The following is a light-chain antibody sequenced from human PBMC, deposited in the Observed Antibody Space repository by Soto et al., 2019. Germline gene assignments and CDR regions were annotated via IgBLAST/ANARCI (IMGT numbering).Light chain of an antibody. Sequence: SYELTQPPSVSVAPGQTARITCGGNNIGSKSVHWYQRKPGQAPVLVIYDDNDWPSGVPERFSGSNSGNTATLTISRVEAGDEADYYCQVWDSSSNHVVFGGGTKLTVL. CDR2: DDN. J-gene: IGLJ2*01. CDR3: QVWDSSSNHVV. CDR1: NIGSKS. V-gene: IGLV3-21*02.